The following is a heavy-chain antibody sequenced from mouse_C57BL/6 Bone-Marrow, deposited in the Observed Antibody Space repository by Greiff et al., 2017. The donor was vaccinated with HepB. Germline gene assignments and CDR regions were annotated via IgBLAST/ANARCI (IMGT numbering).Heavy chain of an antibody. CDR2: INPNNGGT. V-gene: IGHV1-18*01. J-gene: IGHJ1*03. CDR1: GYTFTDYN. CDR3: ARWGSSSSYWYFDV. Sequence: EVQLQQSGPELVKPGASVKIPCKASGYTFTDYNMDWVKQSHGKSLEWIGDINPNNGGTIYNQKFKGKATLTVDKSSSTAYMELRSLTSEDTAVYYSARWGSSSSYWYFDVWGTGTTVTVSS. D-gene: IGHD1-1*01.